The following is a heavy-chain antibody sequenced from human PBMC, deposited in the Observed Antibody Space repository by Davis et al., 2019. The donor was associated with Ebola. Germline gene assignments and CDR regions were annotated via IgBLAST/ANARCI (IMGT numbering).Heavy chain of an antibody. Sequence: SVKVSCKASGGTFSSYAITWVRQAPGQGLEWMGGIIPTFGTANYAQKLQGRVTMTTDTSTSTAYMELRSLRSDDTAVYYCASGYSYGNRDYYYYYGMDVWGQGTTVTVSS. D-gene: IGHD5-18*01. V-gene: IGHV1-69*05. CDR2: IIPTFGTA. CDR3: ASGYSYGNRDYYYYYGMDV. J-gene: IGHJ6*02. CDR1: GGTFSSYA.